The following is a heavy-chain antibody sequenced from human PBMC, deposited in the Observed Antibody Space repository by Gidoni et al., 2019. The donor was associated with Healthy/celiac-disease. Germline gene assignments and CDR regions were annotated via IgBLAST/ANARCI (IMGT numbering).Heavy chain of an antibody. CDR2: IIPIFGTA. CDR1: GGTFSSYA. CDR3: ARGEYQLLVLSYYGMDV. V-gene: IGHV1-69*01. D-gene: IGHD2-2*01. J-gene: IGHJ6*02. Sequence: QVQLVQSGAEVKKPGSSVKVSCKASGGTFSSYAISWVRRAPGQGLEWMGGIIPIFGTANYAQKFQGRVTITADESTSTAYMELSSLRSEDTAVYYCARGEYQLLVLSYYGMDVWGQGTTVTVSS.